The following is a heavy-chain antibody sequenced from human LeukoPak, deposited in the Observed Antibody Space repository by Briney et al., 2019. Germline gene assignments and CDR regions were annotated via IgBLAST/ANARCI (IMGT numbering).Heavy chain of an antibody. D-gene: IGHD2/OR15-2a*01. V-gene: IGHV3-7*03. CDR2: VNRDGSET. Sequence: GGSLRLSRAASGFALSSHWMTWVRQVPGRGPEWVANVNRDGSETYYLDSVKGRSTISKDNAKNSLYLQMNSLRAEDTALYHCARSNGMDVWSQGTTVIVSS. J-gene: IGHJ6*02. CDR1: GFALSSHW. CDR3: ARSNGMDV.